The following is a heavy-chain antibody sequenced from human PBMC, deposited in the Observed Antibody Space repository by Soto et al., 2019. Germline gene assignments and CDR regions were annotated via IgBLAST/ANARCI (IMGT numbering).Heavy chain of an antibody. V-gene: IGHV3-7*05. CDR1: GFTFSGYW. CDR3: ARTRYRP. J-gene: IGHJ5*02. D-gene: IGHD1-26*01. Sequence: GGSLRLSCSASGFTFSGYWMSWARQAPGKGLEWVANIKQDGSEKYYVDSVKGRFTISRDNAMNSLYLQMNSLKAEDTAVYYSARTRYRPWGQGTLVTVSS. CDR2: IKQDGSEK.